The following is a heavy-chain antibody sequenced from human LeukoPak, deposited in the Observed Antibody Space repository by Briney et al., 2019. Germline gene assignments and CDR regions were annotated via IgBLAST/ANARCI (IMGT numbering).Heavy chain of an antibody. Sequence: PGGSLRLSCAASGFTFSSYAMSWGRQAPGRGLEWVSAISGSGGSTYYADAVKGRFTISRDNSKNTLYLEMNRLRVEDTAVYYCAKRGGLPPLDYYYYYMDVWGKGTTVTVSS. CDR1: GFTFSSYA. J-gene: IGHJ6*03. V-gene: IGHV3-23*01. CDR3: AKRGGLPPLDYYYYYMDV. CDR2: ISGSGGST. D-gene: IGHD2-21*02.